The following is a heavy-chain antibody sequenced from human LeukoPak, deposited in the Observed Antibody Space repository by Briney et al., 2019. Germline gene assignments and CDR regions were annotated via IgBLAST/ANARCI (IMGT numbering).Heavy chain of an antibody. CDR2: IYYSGST. Sequence: SETLSLTCTVAGGSISSSSHYWGWIRQPPGKGLEWTGSIYYSGSTYYNPSLKSRVTISVDTSKNQFSLKLSSVTAADTAVYYCARGRCSSTSCHYYYYYMDVWGKGTTVTVS. J-gene: IGHJ6*03. V-gene: IGHV4-39*07. D-gene: IGHD2-2*01. CDR1: GGSISSSSHY. CDR3: ARGRCSSTSCHYYYYYMDV.